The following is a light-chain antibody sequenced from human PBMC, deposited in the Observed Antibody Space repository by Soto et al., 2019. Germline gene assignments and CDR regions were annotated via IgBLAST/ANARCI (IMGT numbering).Light chain of an antibody. CDR3: QQYNNWPPVT. CDR2: GAS. Sequence: ETVMTQSPATLSVSPGERATLSCRASQSVSTNLAWYQQKPGQAPRLLIYGASTRAAGIPARFSGSGSGTEFTLTISSLQSEDFAVYYGQQYNNWPPVTFGGGSKVEIK. V-gene: IGKV3-15*01. CDR1: QSVSTN. J-gene: IGKJ4*01.